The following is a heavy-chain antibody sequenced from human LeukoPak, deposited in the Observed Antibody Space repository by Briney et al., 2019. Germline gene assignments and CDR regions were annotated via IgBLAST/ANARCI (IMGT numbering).Heavy chain of an antibody. CDR1: RYTFTGYY. Sequence: ASVKVSCKASRYTFTGYYMHRVRQAPGQGLEWMGIINPSGGSTSYAQKFQGRVTMTRDMSTSTVYMELSSLRSEDTAVYYCARALTYYYGSGNEDPYYYYYYMDVWGKGTTVTVSS. J-gene: IGHJ6*03. D-gene: IGHD3-10*01. CDR3: ARALTYYYGSGNEDPYYYYYYMDV. CDR2: INPSGGST. V-gene: IGHV1-46*01.